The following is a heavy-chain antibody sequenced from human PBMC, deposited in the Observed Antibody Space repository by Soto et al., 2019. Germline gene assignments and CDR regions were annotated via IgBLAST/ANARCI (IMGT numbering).Heavy chain of an antibody. Sequence: QVQLVESGGGVVQPGRSLRLSCAASGFTFSSYGRHWVRQAPGKGLEWVAVIWYDGSNKYYADSVKGRFTISRDNSKNTLYLQMNSLRAEDTAVYYCARRRWGDAFDIWGQGTMVTVSS. CDR2: IWYDGSNK. D-gene: IGHD3-16*01. J-gene: IGHJ3*02. V-gene: IGHV3-33*01. CDR3: ARRRWGDAFDI. CDR1: GFTFSSYG.